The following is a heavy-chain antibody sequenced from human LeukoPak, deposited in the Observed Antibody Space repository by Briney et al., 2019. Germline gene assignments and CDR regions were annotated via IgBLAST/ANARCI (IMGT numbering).Heavy chain of an antibody. D-gene: IGHD4-23*01. CDR1: GFIFSTYT. V-gene: IGHV3-21*04. Sequence: GGSLRLSCAPSGFIFSTYTMNWVRQAPGKGLEWGSSISSGGSYIYYADSVKGRFTISRDNAKNSLYLQMNNLRVEDTALYYCARATWTSGNPPVWSDWGQGTLLTVSS. CDR2: ISSGGSYI. J-gene: IGHJ4*02. CDR3: ARATWTSGNPPVWSD.